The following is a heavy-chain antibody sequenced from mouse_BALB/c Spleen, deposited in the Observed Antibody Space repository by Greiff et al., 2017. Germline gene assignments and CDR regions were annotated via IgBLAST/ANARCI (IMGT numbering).Heavy chain of an antibody. D-gene: IGHD2-2*01. V-gene: IGHV14-3*02. J-gene: IGHJ3*01. CDR1: GFNIKDTY. Sequence: EVQLQQSGAELVKPGASVKLSCTASGFNIKDTYMHWVKQRPEQGLEWIGRIDPANGNTKYDPKFQGKATITADTSSNTAYLQLSSLTSEDTAVYYCARSLYGYDGVLAYWGQGTLVTVAA. CDR2: IDPANGNT. CDR3: ARSLYGYDGVLAY.